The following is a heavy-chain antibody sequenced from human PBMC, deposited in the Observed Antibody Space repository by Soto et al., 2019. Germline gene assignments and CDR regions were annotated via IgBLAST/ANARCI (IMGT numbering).Heavy chain of an antibody. CDR1: GYTFTSYG. D-gene: IGHD1-7*01. CDR2: ISGYNGNT. V-gene: IGHV1-18*01. CDR3: ARDRGYNWNYGWFDP. J-gene: IGHJ5*02. Sequence: QVQLVQSGAKVKKPGASVKVSCKASGYTFTSYGISWVRQAPGQGLEWMGRISGYNGNTNYAQKLQGRVTMTTDTSTSTDYMELRSLRSDDTAVYYCARDRGYNWNYGWFDPWGQGTLVTVSS.